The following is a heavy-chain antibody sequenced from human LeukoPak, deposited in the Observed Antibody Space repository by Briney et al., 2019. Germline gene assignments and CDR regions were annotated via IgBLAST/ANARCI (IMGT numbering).Heavy chain of an antibody. D-gene: IGHD1-20*01. CDR2: INPNSGGT. CDR3: ARDGDITSPWDY. Sequence: ASVTVSCKASGYTFTGYYMHWVRQAPGQGLEWMGWINPNSGGTNYAQKFQGRVTMTRDTSISTAYMELSRLRSDDTAVYYCARDGDITSPWDYWGQGTLVTVSS. V-gene: IGHV1-2*02. CDR1: GYTFTGYY. J-gene: IGHJ4*02.